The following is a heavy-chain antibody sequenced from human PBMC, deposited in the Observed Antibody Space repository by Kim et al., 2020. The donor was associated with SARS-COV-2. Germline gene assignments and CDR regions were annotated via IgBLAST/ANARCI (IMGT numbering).Heavy chain of an antibody. CDR2: CAT. J-gene: IGHJ6*02. CDR3: ARDQGGLDV. V-gene: IGHV1-2*02. Sequence: CATNYAQKFQDRITLTRDTPISTGYMELNRLTSDDTAVYYCARDQGGLDVWGQGTTVTVSS.